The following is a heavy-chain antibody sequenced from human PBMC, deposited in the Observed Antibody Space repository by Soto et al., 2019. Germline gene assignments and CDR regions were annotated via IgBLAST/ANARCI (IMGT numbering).Heavy chain of an antibody. D-gene: IGHD6-25*01. J-gene: IGHJ6*03. V-gene: IGHV1-8*01. Sequence: ASVKVSCKASGYTFTNYNINWVRQATGQGLEWMGWMNPKTGNTGYAEKFQGRVTMTRNSSINTAFVELSGLRSEDTAVYYCAREAASDPSFYYHYMDVWGKGTTVTVSS. CDR1: GYTFTNYN. CDR3: AREAASDPSFYYHYMDV. CDR2: MNPKTGNT.